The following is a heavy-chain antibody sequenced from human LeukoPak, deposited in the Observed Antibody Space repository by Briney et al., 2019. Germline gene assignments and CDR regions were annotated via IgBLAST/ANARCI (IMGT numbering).Heavy chain of an antibody. V-gene: IGHV3-23*01. J-gene: IGHJ4*02. CDR1: GFTFSNYA. Sequence: GGSLRLSCAASGFTFSNYAMSWVRQAPGKGLEWVSSISGSGGSTLYADSVKGRFTISRDNSKNTLYLQMNSLRAKDTAVYYCAKAYYDSSGYYNYFDYWGQGTLVTVSS. CDR3: AKAYYDSSGYYNYFDY. D-gene: IGHD3-22*01. CDR2: ISGSGGST.